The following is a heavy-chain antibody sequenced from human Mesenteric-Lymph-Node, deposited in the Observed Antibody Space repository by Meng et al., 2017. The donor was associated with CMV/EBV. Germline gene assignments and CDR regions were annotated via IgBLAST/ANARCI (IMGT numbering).Heavy chain of an antibody. CDR2: ISSSSSTI. CDR3: ARVNYLDF. V-gene: IGHV3-48*04. J-gene: IGHJ4*02. Sequence: GGSLRLSCAASGFTFSSYWMSWVRQAPGKGLEWVSYISSSSSTIYYADSVKGRFTIPRDNAKNSLYLQMNSLRAEDTAVYYCARVNYLDFWGQGTLVTVSS. CDR1: GFTFSSYW.